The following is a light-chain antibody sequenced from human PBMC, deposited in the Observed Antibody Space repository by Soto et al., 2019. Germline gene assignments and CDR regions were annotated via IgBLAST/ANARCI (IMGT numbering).Light chain of an antibody. CDR2: DAS. CDR3: QQCSDWPLFT. J-gene: IGKJ5*01. Sequence: EIVMTQSPATLSVSPGETVTLSCRASQSVSRYLAWYQLRPGQAPRLLIYDASTRATGVPARFSGSGSGTDITLTISGLQSEDFAVYSCQQCSDWPLFTFGQGTRLEIK. V-gene: IGKV3-15*01. CDR1: QSVSRY.